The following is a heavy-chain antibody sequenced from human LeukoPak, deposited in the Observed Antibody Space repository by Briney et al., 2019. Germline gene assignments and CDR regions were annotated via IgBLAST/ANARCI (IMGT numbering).Heavy chain of an antibody. V-gene: IGHV3-48*03. CDR1: GFTFSSYE. Sequence: PGGSLRLSCAASGFTFSSYEMNWVRQAPGKGLEWVSYISSSGSTIYYADSVKCRFTISRDNAKNSLYLQMNSLRAEDTAVYYCARPPAARRGDYWGQGTLVTVSS. CDR2: ISSSGSTI. CDR3: ARPPAARRGDY. D-gene: IGHD6-6*01. J-gene: IGHJ4*02.